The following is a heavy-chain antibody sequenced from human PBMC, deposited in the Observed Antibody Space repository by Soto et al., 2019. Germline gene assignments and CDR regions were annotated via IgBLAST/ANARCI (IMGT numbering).Heavy chain of an antibody. J-gene: IGHJ6*02. Sequence: GGSLRLSCAASGFTFSSYAISWVRQAPGKGLEWVSGISVSGGSTYYADSVKGRFTISRDDSKETLYLQMNSLRAEDTAVYYCAKAIFGVVIPPNCMDVWGQGTTVTVSS. CDR2: ISVSGGST. V-gene: IGHV3-23*01. D-gene: IGHD3-3*01. CDR3: AKAIFGVVIPPNCMDV. CDR1: GFTFSSYA.